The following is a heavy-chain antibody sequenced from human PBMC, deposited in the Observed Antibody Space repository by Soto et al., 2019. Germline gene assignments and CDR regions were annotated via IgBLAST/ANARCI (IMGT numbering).Heavy chain of an antibody. J-gene: IGHJ4*02. V-gene: IGHV3-74*01. CDR3: ARGDGDYYDGNGYLGRH. D-gene: IGHD3-22*01. CDR1: GFTFSSYW. Sequence: GGSLRLSCAASGFTFSSYWMHWVRQAPGKGLVWVARIKSDGSGTIYADSVKGRLTISRDNARNTLYLQMNSLRAEDTAVYFCARGDGDYYDGNGYLGRHWGEGTLVTVSS. CDR2: IKSDGSGT.